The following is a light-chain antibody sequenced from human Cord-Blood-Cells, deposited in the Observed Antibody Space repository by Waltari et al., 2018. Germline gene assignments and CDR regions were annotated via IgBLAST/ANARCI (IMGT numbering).Light chain of an antibody. V-gene: IGKV3-15*01. CDR3: QQYNNWPPLT. CDR1: QSVSSN. J-gene: IGKJ4*01. Sequence: EIVITQSPATLSASPRERATLSCRASQSVSSNLAWYQQKPGQAPRLLIYGASTRATGIPARFSGSGSGTEFTLTISSLQSEDFAVYYCQQYNNWPPLTFGGGTKVEIK. CDR2: GAS.